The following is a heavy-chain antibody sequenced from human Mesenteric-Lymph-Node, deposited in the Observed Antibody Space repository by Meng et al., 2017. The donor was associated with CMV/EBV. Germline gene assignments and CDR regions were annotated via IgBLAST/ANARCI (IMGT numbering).Heavy chain of an antibody. CDR3: ARAQYSSGWYNWFDP. J-gene: IGHJ5*02. CDR2: IIPILGIA. CDR1: GGTFSSYA. D-gene: IGHD6-19*01. V-gene: IGHV1-69*10. Sequence: SVKVSCKASGGTFSSYAISWVRQAPGQGLEWMGGIIPILGIANYAQKFQGRVTITADKSTSTAYMELSSLRSEDTAVYYCARAQYSSGWYNWFDPWGQGTLVTVSS.